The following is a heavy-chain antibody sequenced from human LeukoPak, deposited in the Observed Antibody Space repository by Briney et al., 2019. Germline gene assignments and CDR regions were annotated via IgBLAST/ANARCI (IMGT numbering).Heavy chain of an antibody. D-gene: IGHD3-22*01. CDR3: ARGYDSKKTGY. CDR2: IQPSGNP. CDR1: GGSFSGHY. V-gene: IGHV4-34*01. J-gene: IGHJ4*02. Sequence: PSETLSLTCAVNGGSFSGHYGSWIRQPPGKGLEWIGEIQPSGNPDYNPSLESRVTVTLDTSKSHLSLKLTSATAADTAVYYCARGYDSKKTGYWGQGTLVTVSS.